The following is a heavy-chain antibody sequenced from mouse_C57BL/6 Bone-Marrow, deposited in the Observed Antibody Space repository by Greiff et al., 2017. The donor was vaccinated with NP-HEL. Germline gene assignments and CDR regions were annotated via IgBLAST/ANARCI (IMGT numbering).Heavy chain of an antibody. Sequence: EVKLMESGGGLVKPGGSLKLSCAASGFTFSSYAMSWVRQTPEKRLEWVATISDGGSYTYYPDNVKGRFTISRDNAKNNLYLQMSHLKSEDTAMYYCAREGFPWYFDVWGTGTTVTVSS. V-gene: IGHV5-4*01. CDR2: ISDGGSYT. CDR3: AREGFPWYFDV. J-gene: IGHJ1*03. CDR1: GFTFSSYA.